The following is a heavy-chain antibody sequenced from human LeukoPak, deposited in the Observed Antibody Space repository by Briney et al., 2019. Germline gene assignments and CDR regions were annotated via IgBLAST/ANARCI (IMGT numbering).Heavy chain of an antibody. CDR3: ARGGIVVVPAAIPPDY. Sequence: PSETLSLTCTVSGGSISSGDYYWSWIRQPPGKGLEWIGYIYYSGSTYYNPSLKSRVTISVDTSKNQFSLKLSSVTAADTAVYYCARGGIVVVPAAIPPDYWGQGTLVTVSS. J-gene: IGHJ4*02. CDR2: IYYSGST. CDR1: GGSISSGDYY. V-gene: IGHV4-30-4*08. D-gene: IGHD2-2*01.